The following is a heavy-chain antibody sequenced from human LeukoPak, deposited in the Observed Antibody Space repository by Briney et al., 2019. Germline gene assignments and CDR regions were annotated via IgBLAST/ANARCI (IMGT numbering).Heavy chain of an antibody. Sequence: ASVKVSCKASGYTFTGYYMHWVRQAPGQGLEWMGWINPNSGGTNYAQKFQGRVTMTRDTSISTAYMELSRLRSDDTAVYYCARVRFPSSSWYYFDYWGQGTLVTVSS. CDR1: GYTFTGYY. J-gene: IGHJ4*02. V-gene: IGHV1-2*02. CDR2: INPNSGGT. D-gene: IGHD6-13*01. CDR3: ARVRFPSSSWYYFDY.